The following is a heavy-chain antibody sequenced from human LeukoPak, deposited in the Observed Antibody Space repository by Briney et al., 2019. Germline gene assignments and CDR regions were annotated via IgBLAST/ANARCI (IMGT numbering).Heavy chain of an antibody. J-gene: IGHJ6*02. D-gene: IGHD4-17*01. CDR1: GGTFSSYA. CDR2: IIPIFGTA. Sequence: SVKVSCKASGGTFSSYAISWVRQAPGQGLEWMGGIIPIFGTANYAQKFQGRVTITADESTSTAYMELSSLRSEDTAVYYCARERHPTDYGDSKSYYYYGMDVWGQGTTVTVSS. V-gene: IGHV1-69*13. CDR3: ARERHPTDYGDSKSYYYYGMDV.